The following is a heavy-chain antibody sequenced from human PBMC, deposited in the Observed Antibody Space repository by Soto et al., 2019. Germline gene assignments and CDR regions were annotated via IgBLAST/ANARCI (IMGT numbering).Heavy chain of an antibody. CDR2: IWYDGSNK. J-gene: IGHJ4*02. CDR1: GFTFSSSG. Sequence: QVQLVESGGGVVQPGRSLRLSCAASGFTFSSSGMHWVRQAPGKGLEWVAVIWYDGSNKYYADSVKGRFTISRDNSKDTLYLEMNSVRAEATALYYCARGRRIVGATIPQQSYFDYWGQGTLVTVSS. V-gene: IGHV3-33*01. D-gene: IGHD1-26*01. CDR3: ARGRRIVGATIPQQSYFDY.